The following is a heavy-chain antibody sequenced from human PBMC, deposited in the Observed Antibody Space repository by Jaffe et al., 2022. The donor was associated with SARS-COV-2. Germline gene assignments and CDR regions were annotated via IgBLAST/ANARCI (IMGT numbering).Heavy chain of an antibody. CDR2: INAGNGNT. Sequence: QVQLVQSGAEVKKPGASVKVSCKASGYTFTSYAMHWVRQAPGQRLEWMGWINAGNGNTKYSQKFQDRVTITRDTSASTAYMELSSLRSEDTAVYYCARARVVPAAPNWFDPWGQGTLVTVSS. CDR3: ARARVVPAAPNWFDP. D-gene: IGHD2-2*01. J-gene: IGHJ5*02. CDR1: GYTFTSYA. V-gene: IGHV1-3*01.